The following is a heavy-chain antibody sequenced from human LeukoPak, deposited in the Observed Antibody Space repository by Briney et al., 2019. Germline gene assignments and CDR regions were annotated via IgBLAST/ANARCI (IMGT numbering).Heavy chain of an antibody. CDR3: ARVYYDSSGYFDY. Sequence: PSEILSLTCTVSGGSISSGGYYWSWIRQHPGKGLEWIGYIYYSGSTYYNPSLKSRVTISVDTSKNQFSLKLSYVTAADTAVYYCARVYYDSSGYFDYWGQGTLVTVSS. J-gene: IGHJ4*02. D-gene: IGHD3-22*01. CDR1: GGSISSGGYY. V-gene: IGHV4-31*03. CDR2: IYYSGST.